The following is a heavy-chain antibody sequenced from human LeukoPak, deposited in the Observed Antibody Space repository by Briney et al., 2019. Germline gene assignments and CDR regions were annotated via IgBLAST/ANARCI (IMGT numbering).Heavy chain of an antibody. Sequence: RASETLSLTCTVSGGSISSDSYYWAWIRQPPGKGLEWIASIYYSGSTYYNPSLKSRVTISVDTSRNQFSLKLSSVTAADTAEYYCASLAVAGLSEGYWGQGTLVIVSS. J-gene: IGHJ4*02. D-gene: IGHD6-19*01. CDR3: ASLAVAGLSEGY. V-gene: IGHV4-39*01. CDR1: GGSISSDSYY. CDR2: IYYSGST.